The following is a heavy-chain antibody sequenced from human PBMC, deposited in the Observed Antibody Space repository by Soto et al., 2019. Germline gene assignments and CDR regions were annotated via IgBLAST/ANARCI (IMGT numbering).Heavy chain of an antibody. CDR2: IYYSGST. V-gene: IGHV4-61*08. D-gene: IGHD6-13*01. J-gene: IGHJ5*02. Sequence: SEALSLTCTVSGGSISSGGYYWSWIRQHPGKGLEWIGYIYYSGSTNYNPSLKSRVTISVDTSKNQFSLKLSSVTAADTAVYYCARQYRRDYSSSWYPTTNNWFDPCGQGTLVTVSS. CDR3: ARQYRRDYSSSWYPTTNNWFDP. CDR1: GGSISSGGYY.